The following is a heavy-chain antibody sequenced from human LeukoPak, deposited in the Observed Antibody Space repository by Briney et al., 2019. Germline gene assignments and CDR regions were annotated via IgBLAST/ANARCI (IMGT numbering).Heavy chain of an antibody. V-gene: IGHV3-30-3*01. Sequence: PGGSLRLSCAASGFTFSSYAMHWVRQAPGKGLGWVAVISYDGSDKYYADSVKGRFTISRDNSKNTLYLQMNSLRAEDTAVYYCARATVVVVAATDYWGQGTLVTVSS. J-gene: IGHJ4*02. CDR2: ISYDGSDK. CDR1: GFTFSSYA. CDR3: ARATVVVVAATDY. D-gene: IGHD2-15*01.